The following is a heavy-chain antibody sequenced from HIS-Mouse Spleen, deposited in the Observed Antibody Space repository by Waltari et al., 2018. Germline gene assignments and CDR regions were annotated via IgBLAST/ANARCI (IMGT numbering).Heavy chain of an antibody. CDR3: AREIPYSSSWYDWYFDL. V-gene: IGHV4-39*07. CDR1: GGSISSSSYY. J-gene: IGHJ2*01. CDR2: IHYSGGT. Sequence: QLQLQESGPGLVKPSETLSLTCTVSGGSISSSSYYWGWIRQPPGKGLEWIGSIHYSGGTYYDPSLKSRVPRSVDTSKNQFALRLSSVAAADTAVYYCAREIPYSSSWYDWYFDLWGRGTLVTVSS. D-gene: IGHD6-13*01.